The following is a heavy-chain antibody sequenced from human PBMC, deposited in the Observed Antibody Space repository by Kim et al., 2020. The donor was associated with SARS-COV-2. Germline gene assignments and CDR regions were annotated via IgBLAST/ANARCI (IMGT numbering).Heavy chain of an antibody. CDR1: GFTFSSYA. Sequence: GGSLRLSCAASGFTFSSYAMHWVRQAPGKGLEWVAVISYDGSNKYYADSVKGRFTISRDNSKNTLYLQMNSLRAEDTAVYYCARGVNFWSGYYFGVMDVWGQGTTVTVSS. CDR3: ARGVNFWSGYYFGVMDV. CDR2: ISYDGSNK. D-gene: IGHD3-3*01. V-gene: IGHV3-30-3*01. J-gene: IGHJ6*02.